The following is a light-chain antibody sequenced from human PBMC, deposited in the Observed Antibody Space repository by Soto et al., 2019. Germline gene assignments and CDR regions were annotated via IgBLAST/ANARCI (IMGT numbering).Light chain of an antibody. CDR3: QQYSNWPLT. V-gene: IGKV4-1*01. J-gene: IGKJ4*01. Sequence: DFVMTPTSDSLAMSLGERATINCKSSQTFLFTSNDKNDLAWYQQKPGQAPRLLIFGASTRAAGIPARFSGSGSGTEFTLTISSLQSEDFAVYYCQQYSNWPLTFGGGTKVDIK. CDR2: GAS. CDR1: QTFLFTSNDKND.